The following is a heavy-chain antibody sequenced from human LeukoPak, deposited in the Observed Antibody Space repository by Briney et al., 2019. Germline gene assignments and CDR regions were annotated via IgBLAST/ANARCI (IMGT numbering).Heavy chain of an antibody. CDR3: ARGRASYYFDC. CDR2: ISSNGGST. CDR1: GFTFSSYL. J-gene: IGHJ4*02. D-gene: IGHD5-24*01. Sequence: GGSLRLSCAASGFTFSSYLMHWVRQAPGKGLEYVSAISSNGGSTFYADSVKGRFTISRDNSKNILYLQMGSLRTEDMAVYYCARGRASYYFDCWGQGTLVTVSS. V-gene: IGHV3-64*02.